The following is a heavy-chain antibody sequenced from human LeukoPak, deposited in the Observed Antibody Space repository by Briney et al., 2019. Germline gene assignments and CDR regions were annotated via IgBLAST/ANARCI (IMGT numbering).Heavy chain of an antibody. CDR3: AKQMMERQQYYYMDV. D-gene: IGHD6-13*01. Sequence: GGSLRLSCAASGFTFSNYWMHWVRQAPGKGLVWVSHINSDGSSTSYADSVKGRFTISRDNAKNTLYLQMNSLRGEDTAVYYCAKQMMERQQYYYMDVWGKGTSVTVSS. CDR1: GFTFSNYW. J-gene: IGHJ6*03. V-gene: IGHV3-74*01. CDR2: INSDGSST.